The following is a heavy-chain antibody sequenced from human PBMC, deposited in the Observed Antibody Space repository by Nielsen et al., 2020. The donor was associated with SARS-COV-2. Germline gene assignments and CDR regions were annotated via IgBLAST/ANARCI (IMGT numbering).Heavy chain of an antibody. V-gene: IGHV3-33*05. CDR3: AREGTNYDFWSGYYPNYYYYYMDV. J-gene: IGHJ6*03. Sequence: WIRQPPGKGLEWVAYISYEGSKQYYADSVKGRFTISSDYSKSTLYLQMNSLRAEDTAVYYCAREGTNYDFWSGYYPNYYYYYMDVWGKGTTVTVSS. CDR2: ISYEGSKQ. D-gene: IGHD3-3*01.